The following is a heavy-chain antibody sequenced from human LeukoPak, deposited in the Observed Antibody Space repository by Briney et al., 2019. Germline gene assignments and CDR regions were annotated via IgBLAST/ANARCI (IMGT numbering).Heavy chain of an antibody. CDR2: IVVGSGNT. CDR3: AALYYDSSGKRAYYFDN. J-gene: IGHJ4*02. V-gene: IGHV1-58*02. CDR1: GFTFTSSA. D-gene: IGHD3-22*01. Sequence: ASVKVSCKASGFTFTSSAMQWVRQARGQRLEWIGWIVVGSGNTNYAQKFQERVTITRDMSTSTAYMELSSLRSEDTAVYYCAALYYDSSGKRAYYFDNWGQGTLVTVSS.